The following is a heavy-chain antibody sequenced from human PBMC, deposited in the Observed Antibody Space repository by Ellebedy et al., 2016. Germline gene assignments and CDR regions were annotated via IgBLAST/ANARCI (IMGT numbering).Heavy chain of an antibody. D-gene: IGHD1-1*01. Sequence: GGSLRLSCAASGFTFSNFWMNWVRQAPGKGLEWVANIKQDGSEKYYMDAVEGRFTISRDNAKNSLYLQINSLTVEDTAIYYCAGEKRPYTSSHWGQGTLVTVSS. CDR2: IKQDGSEK. V-gene: IGHV3-7*01. CDR3: AGEKRPYTSSH. CDR1: GFTFSNFW. J-gene: IGHJ4*02.